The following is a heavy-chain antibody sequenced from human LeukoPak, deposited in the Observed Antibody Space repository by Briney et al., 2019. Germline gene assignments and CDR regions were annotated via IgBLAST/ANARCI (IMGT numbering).Heavy chain of an antibody. D-gene: IGHD3-10*01. Sequence: GESLKISCKGSGYSFTSYWIGWVRQMPGKGLEWMGIIYPGDSDTRYSPSFQGQVTISADKSISTAYLQWSSLKASDTAMYYCARTPLLWFGESAYFDYWGQGTLVTVSS. CDR3: ARTPLLWFGESAYFDY. J-gene: IGHJ4*02. CDR2: IYPGDSDT. V-gene: IGHV5-51*01. CDR1: GYSFTSYW.